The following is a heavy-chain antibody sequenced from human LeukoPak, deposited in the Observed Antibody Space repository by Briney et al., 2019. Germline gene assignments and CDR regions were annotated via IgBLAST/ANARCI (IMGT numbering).Heavy chain of an antibody. J-gene: IGHJ3*02. CDR3: ARVDRVNYYDSSGYYYGAFDI. Sequence: PSETLSLTCTVSGGSISSGGYYWSWIRQHPGKGLEWIGYIYYSGGTYYNPSLKSRVTISVDTSKNQFSLKLSSVTAADTAVYYCARVDRVNYYDSSGYYYGAFDIWGQGTMVTVSS. CDR1: GGSISSGGYY. CDR2: IYYSGGT. V-gene: IGHV4-31*03. D-gene: IGHD3-22*01.